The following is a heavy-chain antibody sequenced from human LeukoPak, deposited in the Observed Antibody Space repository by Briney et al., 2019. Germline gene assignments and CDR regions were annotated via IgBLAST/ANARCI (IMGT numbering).Heavy chain of an antibody. CDR3: AKFALRYCSGGSCHPFDY. Sequence: GGSLRLSCAASGFTFSSYGMSWVRQAPGKGLEWVSAISGSGGSTYYADSVKGRFIISRDNSKNTLYLQMNNLRAEDTAVYYCAKFALRYCSGGSCHPFDYWGQGTLVTVSS. V-gene: IGHV3-23*01. J-gene: IGHJ4*02. D-gene: IGHD2-15*01. CDR1: GFTFSSYG. CDR2: ISGSGGST.